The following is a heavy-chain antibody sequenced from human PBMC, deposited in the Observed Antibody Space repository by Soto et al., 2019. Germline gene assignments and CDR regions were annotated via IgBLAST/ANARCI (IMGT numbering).Heavy chain of an antibody. CDR1: GFTFSSYA. CDR3: AKSLGPFIAAAGQRCDWFDP. D-gene: IGHD6-13*01. Sequence: GGSLRLSCAASGFTFSSYAMSWVRQAPGKGLEWVSAISGSGGSTYYADSVKGRFTISRDNSKNTLYLQMNSLRAEDTAVYYCAKSLGPFIAAAGQRCDWFDPWGQGTLVTVSS. V-gene: IGHV3-23*01. J-gene: IGHJ5*02. CDR2: ISGSGGST.